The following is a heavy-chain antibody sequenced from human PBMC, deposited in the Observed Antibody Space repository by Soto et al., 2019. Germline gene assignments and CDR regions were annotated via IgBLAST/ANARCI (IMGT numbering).Heavy chain of an antibody. J-gene: IGHJ3*02. Sequence: ASVKVSCKASGYTFTSYGISWVRQAPGQGLEWMGWISAYNGNTNYTQKLQGRVTMTTDTSTSTAYMELRSLRSDDTAVYYCARGSSGWYRNAFDIWGQGTMVTVSS. CDR1: GYTFTSYG. CDR2: ISAYNGNT. V-gene: IGHV1-18*01. CDR3: ARGSSGWYRNAFDI. D-gene: IGHD6-19*01.